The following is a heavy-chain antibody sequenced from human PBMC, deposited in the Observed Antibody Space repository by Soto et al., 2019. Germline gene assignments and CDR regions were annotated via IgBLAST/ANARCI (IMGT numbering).Heavy chain of an antibody. V-gene: IGHV1-18*01. CDR1: GYTFTTYG. Sequence: QVQLVQSGAEVKKPGASVKVSCKTSGYTFTTYGISWVRQAPGQGLEWMGWISPYNGNTKYAQKLQGRVTMNADTSTSTAYMDLRSLTSDDTAVYYCTRGWFGEFVDYFDYWGQGTLVTVSS. D-gene: IGHD3-10*01. CDR2: ISPYNGNT. J-gene: IGHJ4*02. CDR3: TRGWFGEFVDYFDY.